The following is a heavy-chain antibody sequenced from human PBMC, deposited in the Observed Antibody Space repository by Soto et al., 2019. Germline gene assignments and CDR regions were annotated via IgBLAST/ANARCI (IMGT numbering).Heavy chain of an antibody. D-gene: IGHD6-13*01. CDR1: GGSFSGYY. Sequence: SETLSLTCSVYGGSFSGYYWSWIRQPPGKGLEWIGEINQSGSTNYNPSLKSRVTISVDTSKNQFSLKLSSVTAADTAVYYCARTYSSSWSPFDHWGQGTLVTVSS. CDR2: INQSGST. CDR3: ARTYSSSWSPFDH. V-gene: IGHV4-34*01. J-gene: IGHJ4*02.